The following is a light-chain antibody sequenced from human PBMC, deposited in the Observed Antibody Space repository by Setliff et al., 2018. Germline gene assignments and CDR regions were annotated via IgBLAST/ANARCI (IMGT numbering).Light chain of an antibody. J-gene: IGLJ1*01. V-gene: IGLV2-8*01. CDR2: EVS. CDR3: GSYEGSNNYV. CDR1: SSDVGSYDL. Sequence: QSVLTQPASVSGSPGQSITISCSGTSSDVGSYDLVSWYQQHPGKAPKLLIYEVSKRPSGVPDRFSGSKSGNTAFLTVSGLQAEDEAEYFRGSYEGSNNYVFGSGTKVTVL.